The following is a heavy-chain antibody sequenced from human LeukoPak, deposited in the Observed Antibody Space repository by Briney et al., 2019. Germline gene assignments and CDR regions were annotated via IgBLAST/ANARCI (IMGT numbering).Heavy chain of an antibody. J-gene: IGHJ5*02. CDR3: ARKTRLELRTRGWFDP. Sequence: SETLSLTCTVSGGSITSYYWSWIRQPAGKGLEWIGRIYTSGSTNYNPSLKSRVTISVDTSKNQFSLKLSSVTAADTAVYYCARKTRLELRTRGWFDPWGQGTLVTVSS. CDR2: IYTSGST. CDR1: GGSITSYY. V-gene: IGHV4-4*07. D-gene: IGHD1-7*01.